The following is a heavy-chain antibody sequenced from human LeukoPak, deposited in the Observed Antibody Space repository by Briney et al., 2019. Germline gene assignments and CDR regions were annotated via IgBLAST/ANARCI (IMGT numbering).Heavy chain of an antibody. V-gene: IGHV1-2*02. Sequence: GASVKVSCKASGYTFSDYFIHWVRQAPGQGLEWMGWINPNTGGTKFAQRFQGRVTMTRDTSISTAYVELSRLTSDDTAVYYCARERGYCSSSTCYTSDAFDIWGQGSMVTVSS. J-gene: IGHJ3*02. CDR3: ARERGYCSSSTCYTSDAFDI. CDR1: GYTFSDYF. CDR2: INPNTGGT. D-gene: IGHD2-2*02.